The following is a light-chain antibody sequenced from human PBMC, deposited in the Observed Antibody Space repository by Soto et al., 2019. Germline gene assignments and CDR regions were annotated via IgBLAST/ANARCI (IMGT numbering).Light chain of an antibody. V-gene: IGKV1-9*01. J-gene: IGKJ2*01. CDR1: YDISSS. CDR2: DSS. CDR3: QQLSHYPYT. Sequence: DIQLTQSPSFLSASVEDRVTISCRASYDISSSLAWYQQEPGKPPKLLIYDSSTLQTGVPSRFTGSGSGRKFIPTISGLLLGDVATYFCQQLSHYPYTFGQGTKLEI.